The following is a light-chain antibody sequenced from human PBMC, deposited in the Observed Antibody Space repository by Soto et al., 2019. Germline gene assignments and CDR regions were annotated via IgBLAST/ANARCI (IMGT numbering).Light chain of an antibody. CDR3: QQYNNWPPWT. Sequence: EIVMTQSPATLSVSPGERATLASRASQRVGTNLAWYQQKPGQVPRLLIYGASTRATGIPARFSGSGSGTEFTLTISSLQSEDFAVYYCQQYNNWPPWTFGQGTKVEIK. CDR2: GAS. CDR1: QRVGTN. V-gene: IGKV3-15*01. J-gene: IGKJ1*01.